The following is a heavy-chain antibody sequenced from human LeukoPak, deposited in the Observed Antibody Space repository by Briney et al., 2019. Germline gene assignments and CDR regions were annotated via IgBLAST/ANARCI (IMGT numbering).Heavy chain of an antibody. Sequence: PGGSLSLSCPASGFPLGNYYMNWIRQAPGKGPEWVSYISNSGSTIYYADYVKGRFTFSRDNTKNSLYLQMNSLRAEDTAVYLCARDKSHGGMDVWGRGTTVTVSS. CDR3: ARDKSHGGMDV. J-gene: IGHJ6*02. CDR1: GFPLGNYY. V-gene: IGHV3-11*01. CDR2: ISNSGSTI.